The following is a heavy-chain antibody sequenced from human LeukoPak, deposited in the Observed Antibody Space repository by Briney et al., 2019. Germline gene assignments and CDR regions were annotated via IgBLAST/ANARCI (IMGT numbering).Heavy chain of an antibody. CDR2: IYYSGST. CDR3: ASLYYYDSSGYY. V-gene: IGHV4-39*01. D-gene: IGHD3-22*01. J-gene: IGHJ4*02. CDR1: GGSISSSSYY. Sequence: SETLSLTCTVSGGSISSSSYYWGWIRQPPGKGLEWIGSIYYSGSTYYNPSLKSRVTISVDTSKNQFSLKLSSVTAADTAVYYCASLYYYDSSGYYWGQGTLVTVSS.